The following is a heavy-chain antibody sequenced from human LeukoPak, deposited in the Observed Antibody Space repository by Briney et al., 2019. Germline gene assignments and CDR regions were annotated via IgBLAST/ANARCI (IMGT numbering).Heavy chain of an antibody. CDR2: ISSDGSNT. Sequence: GGSLRLSCAASGFTFSSYAMHWVRQAPGKGLVWVSCISSDGSNTPYADSVKGRFTISRDNAKNTLYLQLNSLRAEDTAVYYCAGGRGWLPNEWGQGTLVTVSS. J-gene: IGHJ4*02. CDR1: GFTFSSYA. CDR3: AGGRGWLPNE. D-gene: IGHD5-24*01. V-gene: IGHV3-74*01.